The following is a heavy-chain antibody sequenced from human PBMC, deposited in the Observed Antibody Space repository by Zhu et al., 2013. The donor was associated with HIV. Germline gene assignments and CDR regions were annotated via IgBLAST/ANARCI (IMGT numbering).Heavy chain of an antibody. CDR2: INHSGST. CDR1: GGSFSGYY. V-gene: IGHV4-34*01. J-gene: IGHJ5*02. D-gene: IGHD3-22*01. Sequence: QVQLQQWGARPLKPSETLSLTCAVYGGSFSGYYWNWIRQPPGKGLEWIGEINHSGSTNYNPSLKSRVTISVDTSKNYFSLNLASVTAADTAVYYCARGSDYYYDSSGYYGSWFDPWGQGPWSPSPQ. CDR3: ARGSDYYYDSSGYYGSWFDP.